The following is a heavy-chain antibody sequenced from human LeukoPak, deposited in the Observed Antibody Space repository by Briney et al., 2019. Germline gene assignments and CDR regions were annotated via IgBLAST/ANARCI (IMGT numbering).Heavy chain of an antibody. CDR3: AKGKTYYYDSSGYYAGYAFDI. CDR2: IMTASEGGRI. J-gene: IGHJ3*02. V-gene: IGHV3-15*01. CDR1: GFSFGNAW. D-gene: IGHD3-22*01. Sequence: PGGSLRLSCEGSGFSFGNAWMSWGRHAPGKGLEWVGRIMTASEGGRIDYGAFVKGRFTISRDNSKNTLYLQMNSLRAEDTAVYYCAKGKTYYYDSSGYYAGYAFDIWGQGTMVTVSS.